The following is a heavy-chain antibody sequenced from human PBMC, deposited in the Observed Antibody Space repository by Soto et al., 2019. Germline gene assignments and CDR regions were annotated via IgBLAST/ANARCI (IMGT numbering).Heavy chain of an antibody. J-gene: IGHJ6*02. CDR1: GYSFTSYG. V-gene: IGHV1-18*01. CDR3: ARDLTIVPATHPRLENYGMDV. Sequence: QVQLVQSAGEVKKPGASVKGSCKASGYSFTSYGIIWVRRAPGQGLEWMGWISPYNGHTQFVERFQGRVTMTTDTSTKTAYMELRNLRSDDTAHYYCARDLTIVPATHPRLENYGMDVWGQGTTVIVSS. CDR2: ISPYNGHT. D-gene: IGHD2-2*01.